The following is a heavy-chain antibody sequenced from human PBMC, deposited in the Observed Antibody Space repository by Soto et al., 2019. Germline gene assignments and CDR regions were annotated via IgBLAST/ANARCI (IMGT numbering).Heavy chain of an antibody. D-gene: IGHD5-12*01. CDR1: GGTFSSYA. Sequence: QVQLVQSGAEVKKPGSSVKVSCKASGGTFSSYAISWVRQAPGQGLEWMGGIIPIFGTANYAQKFQGRVTITADESTGKGYMEVSRLRSEDTAVYYCARDGGGGYSGYDVGYFDYWGQGTLVTVSS. J-gene: IGHJ4*02. CDR2: IIPIFGTA. V-gene: IGHV1-69*01. CDR3: ARDGGGGYSGYDVGYFDY.